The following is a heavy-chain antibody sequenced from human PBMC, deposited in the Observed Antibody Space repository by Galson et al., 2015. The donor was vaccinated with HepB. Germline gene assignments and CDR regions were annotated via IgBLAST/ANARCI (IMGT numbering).Heavy chain of an antibody. D-gene: IGHD3-10*01. Sequence: SLRHSCAASGFTFSTYAMSWVRQAPGKGLEWVSAISGSIGNTYYADSVKGRFTISRDNSKNTLYLQMDSLRAEDTAVYYCAKSPRGGVPHLTWFDSWGQGTLVTVSS. CDR3: AKSPRGGVPHLTWFDS. CDR1: GFTFSTYA. CDR2: ISGSIGNT. J-gene: IGHJ5*01. V-gene: IGHV3-23*01.